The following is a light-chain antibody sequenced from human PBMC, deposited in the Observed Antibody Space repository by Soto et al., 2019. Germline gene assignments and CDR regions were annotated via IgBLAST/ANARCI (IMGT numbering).Light chain of an antibody. J-gene: IGKJ1*01. V-gene: IGKV1-5*03. Sequence: DIQMTQSPSTLSASVGDSVSINCRASQSISAWLAWYQQKPGKAPRLLIYKASTLEIGVPSRFSGSGSGTECTLTISSLQPDDVAIYYCQQYNDYSWTFGQGTKVDLK. CDR3: QQYNDYSWT. CDR1: QSISAW. CDR2: KAS.